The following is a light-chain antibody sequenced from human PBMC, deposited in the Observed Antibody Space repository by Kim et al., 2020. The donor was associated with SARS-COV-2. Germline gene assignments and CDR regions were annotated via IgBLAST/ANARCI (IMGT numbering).Light chain of an antibody. CDR2: YDS. CDR3: QVWDSSDDPLV. CDR1: KIGSKS. J-gene: IGLJ3*02. V-gene: IGLV3-21*04. Sequence: APGETARITCGGNKIGSKSVHWYQQKPGQAPVLVISYDSDRPSGMTERFSGSNSGNTATLTITRVEAGDEADYYCQVWDSSDDPLVFGGGTKLTVL.